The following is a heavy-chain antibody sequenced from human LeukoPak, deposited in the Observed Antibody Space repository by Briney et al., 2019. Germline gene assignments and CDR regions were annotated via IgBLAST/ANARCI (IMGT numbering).Heavy chain of an antibody. CDR3: GMSGDRVPLQDDVFDV. J-gene: IGHJ3*01. Sequence: GESLKISFKVSGYRFTSYCIGWVRQLPGKGLEWMWIIYPGDSGPTYSPSFQGQVTISVDKSINTAYLQWSSLQASDTAMYYCGMSGDRVPLQDDVFDVWGQGTMVTVST. D-gene: IGHD1-26*01. V-gene: IGHV5-51*01. CDR1: GYRFTSYC. CDR2: IYPGDSGP.